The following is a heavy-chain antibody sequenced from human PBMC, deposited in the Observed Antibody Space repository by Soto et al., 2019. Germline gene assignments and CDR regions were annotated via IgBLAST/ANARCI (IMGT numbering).Heavy chain of an antibody. Sequence: SATLSLTCTVSGGSISSYYWSWIRQPPGKGLEWIGYIYYSGSTNYNPSLKSRVTISVDTSKNQFSLKLSSVTAADTAVYYCARDARERRTQFDYWGQGTLVTVSS. CDR3: ARDARERRTQFDY. CDR2: IYYSGST. J-gene: IGHJ4*02. CDR1: GGSISSYY. V-gene: IGHV4-59*01.